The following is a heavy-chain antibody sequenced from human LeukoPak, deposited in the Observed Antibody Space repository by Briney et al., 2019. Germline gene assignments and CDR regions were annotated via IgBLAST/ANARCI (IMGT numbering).Heavy chain of an antibody. Sequence: PGGSLRLSCAASGFTFYEYTMHWVRQAPGKGLEWVSLISWDAGSAYYADSVKGRFTISRDNSENSLFLQMNSLRTEDTALYYCVKGGTYTGGLDYWGQGTLVTVSS. CDR3: VKGGTYTGGLDY. CDR1: GFTFYEYT. CDR2: ISWDAGSA. J-gene: IGHJ4*02. D-gene: IGHD1-26*01. V-gene: IGHV3-43*01.